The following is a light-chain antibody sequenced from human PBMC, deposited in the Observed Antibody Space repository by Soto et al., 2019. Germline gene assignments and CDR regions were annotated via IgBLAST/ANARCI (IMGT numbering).Light chain of an antibody. CDR2: LGS. CDR1: QSLLHSNGYNY. Sequence: DIVMTQSPLSLPVTPGEPASISCRSSQSLLHSNGYNYLDWYLQKPGQSPQLLVYLGSNRASGVPDRFSGSGSGTDFTLNISRVEADDVGVYYCMQALQTRTFGQGTKLEIK. J-gene: IGKJ2*02. V-gene: IGKV2-28*01. CDR3: MQALQTRT.